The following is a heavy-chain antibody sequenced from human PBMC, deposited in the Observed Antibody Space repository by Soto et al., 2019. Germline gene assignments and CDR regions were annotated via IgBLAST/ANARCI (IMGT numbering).Heavy chain of an antibody. V-gene: IGHV1-2*04. CDR1: GYTFTGYY. CDR3: ARGQKAARLYYYYGMDV. Sequence: VKVSCKASGYTFTGYYMHWVRQAPGQGLEWMGWINPNSGGTNYAQKFQGWVTMTRDTSISTAYMELSRLRSDDTAVYYCARGQKAARLYYYYGMDVWGQGTTVTVSS. CDR2: INPNSGGT. D-gene: IGHD6-6*01. J-gene: IGHJ6*02.